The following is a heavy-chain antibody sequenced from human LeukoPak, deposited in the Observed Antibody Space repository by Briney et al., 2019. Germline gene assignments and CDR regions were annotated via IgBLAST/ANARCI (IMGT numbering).Heavy chain of an antibody. CDR3: ARDDIVVVPAAIRGTYWFDP. CDR2: IYTSGST. D-gene: IGHD2-2*02. J-gene: IGHJ5*02. Sequence: PSETLSLTCTVSGGSISSYDWSWIRQPAGKGLEWIGRIYTSGSTNYNPSLKSRVTMSVDTSKNQFSLKLSSVTAADTAVYYCARDDIVVVPAAIRGTYWFDPWGQGTLVTVSS. V-gene: IGHV4-4*07. CDR1: GGSISSYD.